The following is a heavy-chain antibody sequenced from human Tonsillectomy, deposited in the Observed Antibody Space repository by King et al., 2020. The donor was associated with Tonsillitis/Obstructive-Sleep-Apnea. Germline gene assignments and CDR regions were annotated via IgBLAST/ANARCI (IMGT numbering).Heavy chain of an antibody. J-gene: IGHJ4*02. CDR3: ARSQGATVDRNCFDY. CDR2: IYTSGST. Sequence: VQLQESGPGLVKPSETLSLTCTVSGGSISSYFWSWLRQPAGKGLEWIGRIYTSGSTNYNPSLKSRVTMSVDTSKNQFSLKLSSVTAADTAVYYCARSQGATVDRNCFDYWGQGTLVTVSS. CDR1: GGSISSYF. D-gene: IGHD4-23*01. V-gene: IGHV4-4*07.